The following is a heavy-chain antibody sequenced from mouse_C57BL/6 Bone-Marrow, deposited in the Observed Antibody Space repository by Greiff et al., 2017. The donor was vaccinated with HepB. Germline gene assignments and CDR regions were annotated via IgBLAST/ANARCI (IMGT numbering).Heavy chain of an antibody. V-gene: IGHV1-69*01. CDR2: IDPSDSYT. Sequence: VQLQQPGAELVMPGASVKLSCKASGYTFTSYWMHWVKQRPGQGLEWIGEIDPSDSYTNYNQKFKGKSTLTVDKSSSTAYMQLSSLTSEDSAVYYCARRGGLHWYFDVWGTGTTVTVSS. J-gene: IGHJ1*03. CDR1: GYTFTSYW. D-gene: IGHD3-1*01. CDR3: ARRGGLHWYFDV.